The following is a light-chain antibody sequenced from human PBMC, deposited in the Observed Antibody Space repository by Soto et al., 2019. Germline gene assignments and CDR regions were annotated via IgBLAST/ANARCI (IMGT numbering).Light chain of an antibody. CDR2: GAS. J-gene: IGKJ5*01. Sequence: EIVMTQSPATLSVSPGERATLSCRASQSVSTKSAWYQQKPGQAPRLLIYGASTRATGVPARFSGSGSGTEFTLTISSLQSEDFAVYYCQQYSSWPPFTFGQGTRLEIK. CDR1: QSVSTK. V-gene: IGKV3-15*01. CDR3: QQYSSWPPFT.